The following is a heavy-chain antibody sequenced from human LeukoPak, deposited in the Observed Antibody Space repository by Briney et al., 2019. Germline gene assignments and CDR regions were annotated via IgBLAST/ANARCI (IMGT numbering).Heavy chain of an antibody. J-gene: IGHJ4*02. CDR3: ARDGSSWTTFDY. Sequence: YAQKLQGRVTMTTDTSTSTAYMELRSLRSDDTAVYYCARDGSSWTTFDYWGQGTLVTVSS. V-gene: IGHV1-18*01. D-gene: IGHD6-13*01.